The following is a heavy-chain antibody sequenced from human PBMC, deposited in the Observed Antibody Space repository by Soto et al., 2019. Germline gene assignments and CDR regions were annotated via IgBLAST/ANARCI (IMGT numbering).Heavy chain of an antibody. CDR2: IYYSGST. CDR1: GGSISSYY. V-gene: IGHV4-59*01. J-gene: IGHJ4*02. CDR3: AGKYYYDSSGYYSVDY. D-gene: IGHD3-22*01. Sequence: SETLSLTCTVSGGSISSYYWSWIRQPPGKGLEWIGYIYYSGSTNYNPSLKSRVTISVDTSRNQFSLKLSSVTAADTAVYYCAGKYYYDSSGYYSVDYWGQGTLVTVSS.